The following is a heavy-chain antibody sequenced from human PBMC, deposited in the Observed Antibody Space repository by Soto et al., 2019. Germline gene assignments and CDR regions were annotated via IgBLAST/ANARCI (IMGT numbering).Heavy chain of an antibody. J-gene: IGHJ4*02. Sequence: QITLKESGPPRVKPTQTLTLTCTFSGFSLSARPVGVGWIRQAPGKALERLALIYWDDDKRYSPSLTSRLTVTKERSKNQVDRTMTNMAREDAGIDYCAHRVDHNGNWNGGYFDSWGQGALFTVSS. V-gene: IGHV2-5*02. CDR3: AHRVDHNGNWNGGYFDS. CDR1: GFSLSARPVG. D-gene: IGHD1-1*01. CDR2: IYWDDDK.